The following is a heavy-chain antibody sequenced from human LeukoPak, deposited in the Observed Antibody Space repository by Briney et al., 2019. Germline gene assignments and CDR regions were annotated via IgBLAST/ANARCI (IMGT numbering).Heavy chain of an antibody. J-gene: IGHJ4*02. CDR3: GRGLYGSGRRSLMAH. V-gene: IGHV3-7*03. CDR2: IGQDETEK. Sequence: GGSLRLSCATSGFPFHNYWMTWVRQAPGRGLEWLANIGQDETEKNYVDSVKGRFTISRDNAEKSLYLRMTSPRVEDTAIYYCGRGLYGSGRRSLMAHWGPGTLVSVSS. D-gene: IGHD3-10*01. CDR1: GFPFHNYW.